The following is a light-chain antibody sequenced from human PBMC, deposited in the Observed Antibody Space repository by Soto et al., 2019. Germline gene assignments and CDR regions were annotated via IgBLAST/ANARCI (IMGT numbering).Light chain of an antibody. CDR3: SSYTRSSTRV. CDR2: EVS. V-gene: IGLV2-14*01. CDR1: SSDVGGYNY. Sequence: QSVLTQPASVSGSPGQSITISCTGTSSDVGGYNYVSWYQQHPGKAPKLMIYEVSNRPSGVSNRFSGSKSGNTASLPISGLQAEDEADYYCSSYTRSSTRVFGGGTKLTVL. J-gene: IGLJ3*02.